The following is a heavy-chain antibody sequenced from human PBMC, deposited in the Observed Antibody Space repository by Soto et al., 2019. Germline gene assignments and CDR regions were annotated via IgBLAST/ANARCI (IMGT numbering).Heavy chain of an antibody. J-gene: IGHJ4*02. CDR3: ARVRTGYFDY. CDR1: GGAINDHY. Sequence: SETLSLTCTLSGGAINDHYWSFIRQPPGKGLEWIGYIYYNGNTNYNPSLESQVTISVDRSRNQFSLRLTSLTAADTAVYYCARVRTGYFDYWGRGALVTV. V-gene: IGHV4-59*11. D-gene: IGHD3-9*01. CDR2: IYYNGNT.